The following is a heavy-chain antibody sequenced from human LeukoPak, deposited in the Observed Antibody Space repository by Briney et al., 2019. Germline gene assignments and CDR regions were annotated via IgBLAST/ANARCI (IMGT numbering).Heavy chain of an antibody. Sequence: GGSLRLSCAASGFTFSSYAMSWVRQAPGKGLEWVSAISGSGGSTYFADSVKGRFTISRDNSKNTLYLQMNSLRAEDTAVYYCAKGYCSSTSCYTFDYWGQGTLVTVSS. J-gene: IGHJ4*02. CDR1: GFTFSSYA. CDR3: AKGYCSSTSCYTFDY. D-gene: IGHD2-2*01. V-gene: IGHV3-23*01. CDR2: ISGSGGST.